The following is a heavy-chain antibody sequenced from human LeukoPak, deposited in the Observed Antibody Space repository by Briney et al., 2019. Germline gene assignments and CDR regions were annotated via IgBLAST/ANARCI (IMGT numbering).Heavy chain of an antibody. CDR3: ARLLPDGGYSYGLHY. V-gene: IGHV5-51*01. J-gene: IGHJ4*02. D-gene: IGHD5-18*01. CDR1: GYSFTSYW. Sequence: GESLKISCKGSGYSFTSYWIGWVRQMPGKGLEWMGIIYPCDSDTRYSPSFQGQVTISADKSISTAYLQWSSLKASDTAMYYCARLLPDGGYSYGLHYWGQGTLVTVSS. CDR2: IYPCDSDT.